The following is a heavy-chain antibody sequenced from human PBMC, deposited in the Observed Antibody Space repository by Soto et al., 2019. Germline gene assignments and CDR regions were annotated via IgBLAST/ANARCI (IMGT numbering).Heavy chain of an antibody. Sequence: SATLSLTCTVSGGSIISSSYYWGWIRQPPGKGLEWIGSIYYSGSTYYNPSLKSRVTISVDTSKNQFSLTLSSVTASDTAVYYCARHHYDFWSGYPSHNWFDPWGQGTLVTVSS. D-gene: IGHD3-3*01. J-gene: IGHJ5*02. CDR3: ARHHYDFWSGYPSHNWFDP. V-gene: IGHV4-39*01. CDR1: GGSIISSSYY. CDR2: IYYSGST.